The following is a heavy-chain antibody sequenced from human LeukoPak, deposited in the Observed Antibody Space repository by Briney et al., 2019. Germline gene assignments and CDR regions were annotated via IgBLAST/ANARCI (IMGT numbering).Heavy chain of an antibody. V-gene: IGHV3-66*01. Sequence: PGGSLRLSCAASGFTVSNNYMSWVRQTPGKGLEWVSVIYSDSTTYYGDTVKGRFTISRDKAKNTLYLKMNSLRVDDTAVYYCARNRRYDCWGQGTLVTVSS. D-gene: IGHD3-16*02. CDR2: IYSDSTT. CDR1: GFTVSNNY. J-gene: IGHJ4*02. CDR3: ARNRRYDC.